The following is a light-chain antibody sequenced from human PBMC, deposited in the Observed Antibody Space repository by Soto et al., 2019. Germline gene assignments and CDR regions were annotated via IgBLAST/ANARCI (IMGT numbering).Light chain of an antibody. Sequence: DIVLTQSPGTLSLSPGERATLSCRASQSVDSRYLAWYQQKPGQAPRLLIHAVSIRATGIPDRFSGSGSGTDFTLIISRVEPEDFAEYYCQQYGSSPRYSFGQGTKLEIK. CDR3: QQYGSSPRYS. CDR2: AVS. V-gene: IGKV3-20*01. J-gene: IGKJ2*03. CDR1: QSVDSRY.